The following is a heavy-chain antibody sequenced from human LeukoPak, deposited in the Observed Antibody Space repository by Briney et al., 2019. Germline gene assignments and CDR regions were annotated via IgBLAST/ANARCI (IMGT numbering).Heavy chain of an antibody. CDR3: ATSYCSGGSCYPQYFQH. J-gene: IGHJ1*01. CDR1: GFTVSSNS. CDR2: LYSGGST. V-gene: IGHV3-66*02. Sequence: GGSLRLSCAVSGFTVSSNSMNWVRQPPGKGLEWVSVLYSGGSTYYADSAKGRFTISRDNSKNTLYLQMNSLRAEDTAVYYCATSYCSGGSCYPQYFQHWGQGTLVTVSS. D-gene: IGHD2-15*01.